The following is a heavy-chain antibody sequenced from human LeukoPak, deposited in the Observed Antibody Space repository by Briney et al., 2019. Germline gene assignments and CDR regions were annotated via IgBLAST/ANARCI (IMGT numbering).Heavy chain of an antibody. Sequence: GESLKISCKGSGYSFTSYWIGWVRQMPGKGLEWMGIIYPGDSDTRYSPSFQGQVTISADKSISTAYLQWSSLKASDTAMYYCARHCSSTSCYRPFDYWGQGTLVTVSS. CDR1: GYSFTSYW. CDR2: IYPGDSDT. V-gene: IGHV5-51*01. D-gene: IGHD2-2*01. J-gene: IGHJ4*02. CDR3: ARHCSSTSCYRPFDY.